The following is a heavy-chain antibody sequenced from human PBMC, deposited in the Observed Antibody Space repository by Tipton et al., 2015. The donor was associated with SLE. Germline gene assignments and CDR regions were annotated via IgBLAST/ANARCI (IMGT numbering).Heavy chain of an antibody. V-gene: IGHV1-18*01. J-gene: IGHJ4*02. CDR1: GYTFTTYG. CDR2: ISVYNGDT. Sequence: QLVQSGGEVKRPGASVKVSCKASGYTFTTYGITWVRQAPGRGLEWMGWISVYNGDTNYAQKFQDRVTMTTDTSTSTAYMELRSLRSDDTAVYYCAREATAMGPFDYWGQGTLVTVSS. CDR3: AREATAMGPFDY. D-gene: IGHD5-18*01.